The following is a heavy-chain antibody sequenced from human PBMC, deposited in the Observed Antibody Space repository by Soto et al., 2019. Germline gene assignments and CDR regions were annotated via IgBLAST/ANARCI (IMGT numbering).Heavy chain of an antibody. CDR2: IYYSGST. V-gene: IGHV4-39*01. Sequence: QLQLQESGPGLVKPSETLSLTCTVSGGSISSSSYYWGWIRQPPGKGLEWIGSIYYSGSTYYNPSLKGPVPISGDTSKNQFSLKLRSVTAADTAVYYCVGAYCGGDCYSPSGGFDPWGQGTLVTVSS. CDR3: VGAYCGGDCYSPSGGFDP. J-gene: IGHJ5*02. D-gene: IGHD2-21*02. CDR1: GGSISSSSYY.